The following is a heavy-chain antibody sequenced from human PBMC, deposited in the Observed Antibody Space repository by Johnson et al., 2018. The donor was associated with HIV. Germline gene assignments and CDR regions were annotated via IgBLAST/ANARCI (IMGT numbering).Heavy chain of an antibody. CDR2: IKSKTDGGTT. D-gene: IGHD5-18*01. J-gene: IGHJ3*02. CDR3: TAEAGIELWLIDAFDI. V-gene: IGHV3-15*01. CDR1: GFTFRSYG. Sequence: VQLVESGGGVVQPGGSLRLSCAASGFTFRSYGMHWVRQAPGKGLEWVGRIKSKTDGGTTDYAAPVKGIFTISRDDSKNTLYLQMNSLKTEDTAVYYCTAEAGIELWLIDAFDIWGQGTMVTVSS.